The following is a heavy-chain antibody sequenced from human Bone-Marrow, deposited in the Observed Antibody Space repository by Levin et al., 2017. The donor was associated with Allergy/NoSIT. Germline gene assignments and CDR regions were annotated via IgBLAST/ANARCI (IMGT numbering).Heavy chain of an antibody. CDR3: TSRELLYFGDLLYTRTK. Sequence: GESLKISCAASGFTFNNAWMSWVRQAPGKGLEWVGRIKSKTDGGTRDYAAPVKGRFTISRDDSKKTLYLQMNSLRPEDTAMYYCTSRELLYFGDLLYTRTKWGQGTLVTVSS. CDR1: GFTFNNAW. J-gene: IGHJ4*02. D-gene: IGHD3-10*01. V-gene: IGHV3-15*01. CDR2: IKSKTDGGTR.